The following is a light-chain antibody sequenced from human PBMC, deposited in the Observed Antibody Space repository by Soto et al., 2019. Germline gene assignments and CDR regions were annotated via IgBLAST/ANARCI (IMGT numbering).Light chain of an antibody. CDR3: QQYDNLPLT. Sequence: DIQMTQSPSSLSASVGDRVTITCQASQDISNYLNWYQQKPGKAPKLLIYDASNLETGVPSRFSGSGYGTDFTFTISSLQPEDIATYYCQQYDNLPLTFGGGTKMEIK. CDR1: QDISNY. V-gene: IGKV1-33*01. CDR2: DAS. J-gene: IGKJ4*01.